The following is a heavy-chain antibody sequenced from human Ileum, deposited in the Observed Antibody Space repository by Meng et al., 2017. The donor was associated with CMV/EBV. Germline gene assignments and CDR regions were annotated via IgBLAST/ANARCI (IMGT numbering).Heavy chain of an antibody. V-gene: IGHV3-30*02. CDR2: VRSDESNM. D-gene: IGHD2-8*01. Sequence: SGFGFDFNGVHWVRQAPGRGLEWVAYVRSDESNMHYVDSVKGRFTISRDNFKNTLYLQMNNLRPDDTAIYYCAKDEWRSTSSAGSFDSWGQGTLVTVSS. J-gene: IGHJ4*02. CDR1: GFGFDFNG. CDR3: AKDEWRSTSSAGSFDS.